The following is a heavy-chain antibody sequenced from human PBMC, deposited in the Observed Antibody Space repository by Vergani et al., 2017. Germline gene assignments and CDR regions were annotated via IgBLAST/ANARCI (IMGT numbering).Heavy chain of an antibody. CDR1: ADSISSGSYY. J-gene: IGHJ4*02. V-gene: IGHV4-39*01. CDR3: ARQRPGSGWSPGDFDD. Sequence: QLQLQQSGPGLVKPSKTLFLTCTVSADSISSGSYYWGWIRQPPGKSLKWIGSIYYSGLTYYNPSLKSRVAISVDTSKNQFSLKVTSVTAADTAVYFCARQRPGSGWSPGDFDDWGQGILVTVSS. D-gene: IGHD6-19*01. CDR2: IYYSGLT.